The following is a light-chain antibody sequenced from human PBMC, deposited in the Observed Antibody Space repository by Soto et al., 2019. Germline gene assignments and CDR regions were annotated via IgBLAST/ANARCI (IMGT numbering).Light chain of an antibody. V-gene: IGKV1-27*01. J-gene: IGKJ4*01. Sequence: DIQMTQSPSSLSASLADRVTITCRASQGIGIYLAWFQQRPGKVPKLLIYAPSTLQSGVPSRFSGSGSGTDFTLTISTLQPAAVVAYYCQKYNSSPLTFGGGTRVEIK. CDR3: QKYNSSPLT. CDR1: QGIGIY. CDR2: APS.